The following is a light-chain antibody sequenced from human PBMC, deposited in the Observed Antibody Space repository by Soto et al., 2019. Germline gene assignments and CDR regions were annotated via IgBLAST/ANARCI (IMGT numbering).Light chain of an antibody. J-gene: IGKJ2*01. Sequence: DIQVTQSPSAMSAAVGDRVTITCRTSQDISNRLGWFQQRPGKAPKRLISSASTLETGVPSRFSGTGSGTEFTLTISSLQPEDFAVYYCQQYGSSPYTFGLGTKVDIK. V-gene: IGKV1-17*03. CDR2: SAS. CDR3: QQYGSSPYT. CDR1: QDISNR.